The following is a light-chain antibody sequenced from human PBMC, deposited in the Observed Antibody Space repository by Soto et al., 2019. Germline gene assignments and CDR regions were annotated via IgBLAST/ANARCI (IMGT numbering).Light chain of an antibody. J-gene: IGKJ1*01. V-gene: IGKV3-15*01. CDR1: QSVRSN. CDR2: GAL. CDR3: QQYNDWPLT. Sequence: EIVMTHPPVTLSVSPGERATLSCRASQSVRSNLAWYQPKPGQAPSLLIYGALTRATGIPARFSGTRSGTEFTLTISSLQSEDFALYYCQQYNDWPLTFGQGTKVDI.